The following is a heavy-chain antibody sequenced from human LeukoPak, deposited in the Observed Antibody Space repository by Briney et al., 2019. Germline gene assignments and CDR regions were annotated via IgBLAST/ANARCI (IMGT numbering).Heavy chain of an antibody. CDR2: IYYNGST. CDR1: GGSISSYY. J-gene: IGHJ4*02. V-gene: IGHV4-59*08. CDR3: ARGSSSWYRFAYFDY. Sequence: SETLSLTCTVSGGSISSYYWSWIRQPPGKGLEWIGYIYYNGSTNYNPSLKSRATISVDTSKNQFSLKLSSVTAADTAVYYCARGSSSWYRFAYFDYWGQGTLVTVSS. D-gene: IGHD6-13*01.